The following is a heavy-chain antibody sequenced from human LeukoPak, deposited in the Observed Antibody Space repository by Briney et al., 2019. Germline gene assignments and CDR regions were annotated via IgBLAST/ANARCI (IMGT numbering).Heavy chain of an antibody. Sequence: PSETLPLTCTVSGGSISSYYWSWIRQPAGKGLEWIGHIYTSGSTNYNPSLKSRVTMSVDTSKNQFSLKLSSVTAADTAVYYCARESSGIAAAGYYYYYMDVWGKGTTVTVSS. J-gene: IGHJ6*03. CDR2: IYTSGST. CDR1: GGSISSYY. CDR3: ARESSGIAAAGYYYYYMDV. D-gene: IGHD6-13*01. V-gene: IGHV4-4*07.